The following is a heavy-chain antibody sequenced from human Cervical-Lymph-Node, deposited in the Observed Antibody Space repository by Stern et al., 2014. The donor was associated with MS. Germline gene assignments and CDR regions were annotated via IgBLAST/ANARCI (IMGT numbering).Heavy chain of an antibody. J-gene: IGHJ4*02. CDR2: IYYSGRT. V-gene: IGHV4-39*01. CDR3: ARQEVEMATIIDY. Sequence: QVQLQESGPGLVKPSETLSLTCTVSGGSISSSSYYWGWIRQPPGTGLEWIGSIYYSGRTSYNPSLKSRVTISVDTSKNQFSLKLSSGTAADTAVYYCARQEVEMATIIDYWGQGTLVTVSS. D-gene: IGHD5-24*01. CDR1: GGSISSSSYY.